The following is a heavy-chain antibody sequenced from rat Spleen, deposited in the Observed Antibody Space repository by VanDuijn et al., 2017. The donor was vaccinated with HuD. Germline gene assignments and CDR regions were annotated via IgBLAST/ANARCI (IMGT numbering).Heavy chain of an antibody. CDR1: GFTFSDYN. D-gene: IGHD1-9*01. CDR2: ISYDGSST. Sequence: EVQLVESGGGLMQPGRSLKLSCAASGFTFSDYNMAWVRQAPTKGLEWVATISYDGSSTYYGDSVKGRFTISRDNAKSTLYLQINSLRSEDTATYYCARQDYGYNYDYWGQGVMVTVSS. J-gene: IGHJ2*01. CDR3: ARQDYGYNYDY. V-gene: IGHV5-22*01.